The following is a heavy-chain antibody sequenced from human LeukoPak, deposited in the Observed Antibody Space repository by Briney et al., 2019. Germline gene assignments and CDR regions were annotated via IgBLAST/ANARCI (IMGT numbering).Heavy chain of an antibody. CDR1: GFTFSSYS. CDR3: ARDRPHLSRDGYNYDY. J-gene: IGHJ4*02. D-gene: IGHD5-24*01. CDR2: ISSSSSYI. Sequence: GGSLRLSCAASGFTFSSYSMNWVRQAPGKGLEWVSSISSSSSYIYYADSVKGRFTISRDNAKNSLYLQMNSLRAEDTAVYYCARDRPHLSRDGYNYDYWGQGTLVTVSS. V-gene: IGHV3-21*01.